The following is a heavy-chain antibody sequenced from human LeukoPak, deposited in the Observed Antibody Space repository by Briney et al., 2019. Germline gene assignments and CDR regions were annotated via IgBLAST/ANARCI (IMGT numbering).Heavy chain of an antibody. D-gene: IGHD3-10*01. CDR3: ARVGVGSYHFDD. CDR2: INPDGSTT. V-gene: IGHV3-74*01. Sequence: GGSLRLSCAASGFTFSSYWMHWVRQAPEKGLVWVSRINPDGSTTTYADSVEGRFTISRDNARNTLYLQMNSLRVEDTAVYYCARVGVGSYHFDDWGQETLVTVSS. J-gene: IGHJ4*02. CDR1: GFTFSSYW.